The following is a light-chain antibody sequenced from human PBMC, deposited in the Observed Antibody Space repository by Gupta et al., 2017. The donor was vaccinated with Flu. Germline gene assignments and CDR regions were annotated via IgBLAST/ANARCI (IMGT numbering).Light chain of an antibody. CDR3: QSYDSSLSGSKV. V-gene: IGLV1-40*01. CDR2: GNS. Sequence: QSVLTQPPSVSGAPGRRATISCTGSSSNIGAGYDVHWYQQVPGTAPKLLIYGNSNRPSGVRARFSGSKSGTSASLAITGLQAEDEADYYCQSYDSSLSGSKVFGTGTKVTVL. CDR1: SSNIGAGYD. J-gene: IGLJ1*01.